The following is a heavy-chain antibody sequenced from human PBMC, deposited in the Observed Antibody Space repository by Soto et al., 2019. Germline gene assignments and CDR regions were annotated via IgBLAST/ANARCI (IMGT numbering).Heavy chain of an antibody. CDR2: ISHTDRLT. CDR3: ARDLGYYDSSGYFDY. J-gene: IGHJ4*02. D-gene: IGHD3-22*01. Sequence: EVQLAESGGDLVQPGGSLRLSCVGSGFTFSYYEMNWVRQAPGKGLERVAFISHTDRLTHYPDSVKGRFTISRDNAQNSLYLEMNSLRAEDTAVYYCARDLGYYDSSGYFDYWGQGTLVTVSS. V-gene: IGHV3-48*03. CDR1: GFTFSYYE.